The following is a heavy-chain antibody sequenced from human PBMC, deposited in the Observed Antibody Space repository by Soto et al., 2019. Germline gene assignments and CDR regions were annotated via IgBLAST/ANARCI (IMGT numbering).Heavy chain of an antibody. CDR2: ITWNSGNV. V-gene: IGHV3-9*01. Sequence: EEQLVESGGGLVQPGKSLRLSCAASGFIFDNYAMHWVRQAPGKGLEWVSGITWNSGNVGYADSVKGRFTISRDNAENSLYLQMNSLTPEDTAEYYCAKDTGDSSGYYYYYYYGMDVWGQGTTVTVSS. D-gene: IGHD3-22*01. CDR3: AKDTGDSSGYYYYYYYGMDV. CDR1: GFIFDNYA. J-gene: IGHJ6*02.